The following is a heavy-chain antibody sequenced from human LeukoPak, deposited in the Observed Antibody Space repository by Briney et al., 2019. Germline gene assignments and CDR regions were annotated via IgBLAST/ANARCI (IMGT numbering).Heavy chain of an antibody. CDR3: AKDIRRRYSGYADY. D-gene: IGHD5-12*01. Sequence: GRSLRLSCAASGFTFDDYAMHWVRQAPGKGLEWVSGISWNSGSIGYADSVKGRFTISRDNAKNSLYLQMNSLRAEDTALYYCAKDIRRRYSGYADYWGQGTLVTVSS. CDR2: ISWNSGSI. V-gene: IGHV3-9*01. J-gene: IGHJ4*02. CDR1: GFTFDDYA.